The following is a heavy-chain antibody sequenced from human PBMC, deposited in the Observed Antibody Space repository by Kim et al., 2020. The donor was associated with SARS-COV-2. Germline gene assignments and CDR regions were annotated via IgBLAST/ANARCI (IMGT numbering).Heavy chain of an antibody. CDR3: ARYGAAAAIFDY. CDR2: ISSSSSYT. J-gene: IGHJ4*02. Sequence: GGSLRLSCAASGFTFSDYYMSWIRQAPGKGLEWVSYISSSSSYTNYADSVKGRFTISRDNAKNSLYLQMNSLRAEDTAVYYCARYGAAAAIFDYWGQGTLVTVSS. D-gene: IGHD6-13*01. CDR1: GFTFSDYY. V-gene: IGHV3-11*03.